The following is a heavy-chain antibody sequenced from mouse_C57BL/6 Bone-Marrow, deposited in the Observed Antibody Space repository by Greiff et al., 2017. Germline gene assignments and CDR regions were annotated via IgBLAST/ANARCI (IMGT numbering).Heavy chain of an antibody. CDR2: INPSNGGT. J-gene: IGHJ4*01. Sequence: QVQLQQPGTELVKPGASVKLSCKASGYTFTSYWMHWVKQRPGQGLEWIGNINPSNGGTNYNEKFKSKATLTVDKSSSTAYMQLSSLTSEDSAVYYCARDERDYPYYYAMDYWGQGTSVTVSS. D-gene: IGHD2-4*01. CDR3: ARDERDYPYYYAMDY. CDR1: GYTFTSYW. V-gene: IGHV1-53*01.